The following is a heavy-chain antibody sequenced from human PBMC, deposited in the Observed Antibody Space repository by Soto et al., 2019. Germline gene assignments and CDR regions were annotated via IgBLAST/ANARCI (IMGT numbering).Heavy chain of an antibody. CDR1: GGTFSSYA. CDR2: IIPIFGTA. J-gene: IGHJ6*02. CDR3: ASPYSSSWYVAHYYYYGMDV. V-gene: IGHV1-69*13. D-gene: IGHD6-13*01. Sequence: ASVKVSCKASGGTFSSYAISWVRQAPGQGLEWMGGIIPIFGTANYAQKFQGRVTITADESTSTAYMELSSLRSEDTAVYYCASPYSSSWYVAHYYYYGMDVCGQATTVTVSS.